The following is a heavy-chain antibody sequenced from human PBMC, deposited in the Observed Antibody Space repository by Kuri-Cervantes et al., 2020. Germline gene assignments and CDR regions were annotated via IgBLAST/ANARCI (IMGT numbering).Heavy chain of an antibody. CDR1: GYTFTSYD. Sequence: ASVKVSCKASGYTFTSYDINWVRQATGQGLRWMGWINPNSGGTNYAHKFQGRVTMTRDTSISTAYMELSRLRSDDTAVYYCARDPVVWYYYDSSGYEVRYYGMDVWGQGTTVTVSS. V-gene: IGHV1-2*02. CDR2: INPNSGGT. D-gene: IGHD3-22*01. CDR3: ARDPVVWYYYDSSGYEVRYYGMDV. J-gene: IGHJ6*02.